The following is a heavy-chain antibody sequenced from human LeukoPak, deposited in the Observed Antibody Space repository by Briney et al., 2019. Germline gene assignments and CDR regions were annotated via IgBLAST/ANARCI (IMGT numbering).Heavy chain of an antibody. CDR3: ATAGSYPV. CDR2: ISDISHII. J-gene: IGHJ4*02. CDR1: GFSSSNSG. Sequence: GGSLRLSCAVSGFSSSNSGMNWVRQAPGEGLQWVSYISDISHIIYYADSVKGRFTISRDNAKNSLYLQMHSLRADDTAVYYCATAGSYPVWGQGTLVTVSS. V-gene: IGHV3-48*04. D-gene: IGHD3-10*01.